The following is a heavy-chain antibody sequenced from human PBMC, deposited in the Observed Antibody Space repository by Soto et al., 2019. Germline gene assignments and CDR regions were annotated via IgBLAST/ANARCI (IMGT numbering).Heavy chain of an antibody. Sequence: QVQLVQSGAEVKKPGSSVKVSCKASGGTFSSYAISWVRQAPGQGLEWMGGIIPIFGTANYAQKFQGRVTITADESTSTAYMELSSLRSEDTAVYYCARGPPTYKTFYYYGMDVWGQGTTVTVSS. D-gene: IGHD1-20*01. V-gene: IGHV1-69*12. CDR2: IIPIFGTA. CDR1: GGTFSSYA. CDR3: ARGPPTYKTFYYYGMDV. J-gene: IGHJ6*02.